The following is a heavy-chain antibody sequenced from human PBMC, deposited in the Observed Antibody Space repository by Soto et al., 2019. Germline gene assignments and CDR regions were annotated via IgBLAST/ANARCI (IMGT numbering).Heavy chain of an antibody. D-gene: IGHD2-21*02. CDR1: GFTFTSYA. CDR2: ISFDGDIQ. CDR3: ATTIATATDQNYYYYGMDV. J-gene: IGHJ6*02. V-gene: IGHV3-30-3*01. Sequence: QVQLVESGGGVVQPGRSLRLSCAASGFTFTSYAMHWVRQAPGKGLEWVAVISFDGDIQYYADSVKGRFTISRDNSKNTLYLQMNSLRGEDTALYYCATTIATATDQNYYYYGMDVWGQGTTVTVSS.